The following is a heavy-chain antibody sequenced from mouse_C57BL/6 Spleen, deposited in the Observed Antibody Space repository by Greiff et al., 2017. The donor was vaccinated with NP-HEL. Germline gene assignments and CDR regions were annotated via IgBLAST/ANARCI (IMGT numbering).Heavy chain of an antibody. J-gene: IGHJ1*03. Sequence: QVHVQQPGAELVRPGSSVKLSCKASGYTFTSYWMHWVKQRPIQGLEWIGNIDPSDSDTHYNQKFKDKATLTVDKSSSTAYMQLSSLTSEDSAVYYCAIYYGSPHWYFDVWGTGTTVTVSS. V-gene: IGHV1-52*01. CDR1: GYTFTSYW. D-gene: IGHD1-1*01. CDR2: IDPSDSDT. CDR3: AIYYGSPHWYFDV.